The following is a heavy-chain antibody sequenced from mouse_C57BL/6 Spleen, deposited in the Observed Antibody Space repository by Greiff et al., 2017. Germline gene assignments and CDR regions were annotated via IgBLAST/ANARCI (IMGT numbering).Heavy chain of an antibody. CDR3: TTRSITTVVADAMDY. CDR1: GFNIKDDY. J-gene: IGHJ4*01. CDR2: IDPENGDT. Sequence: EVQLQQSGAELVRPGASVKLSCTASGFNIKDDYMHWVKQRPEQGLEWIGGIDPENGDTEYASKFQGKATITADTSSNTAYLQLSSLTSEDTAVYYCTTRSITTVVADAMDYWGQGTSVTVSS. D-gene: IGHD1-1*01. V-gene: IGHV14-4*01.